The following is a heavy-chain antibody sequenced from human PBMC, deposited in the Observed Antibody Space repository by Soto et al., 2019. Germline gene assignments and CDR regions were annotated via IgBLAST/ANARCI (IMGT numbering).Heavy chain of an antibody. CDR1: GGAFNGYY. CDR3: ARAGAALVRGSIGGFAY. Sequence: QVHLQQWGAGLLKPSETLSLTCAVNGGAFNGYYWTWIRQSPGKGLQWIGEINHSGTVDYNPSLKSRVTFSIDTSKKQFSLTLPSVTAADTAVYYCARAGAALVRGSIGGFAYWGQGTLVTVSS. CDR2: INHSGTV. J-gene: IGHJ4*02. D-gene: IGHD3-10*01. V-gene: IGHV4-34*01.